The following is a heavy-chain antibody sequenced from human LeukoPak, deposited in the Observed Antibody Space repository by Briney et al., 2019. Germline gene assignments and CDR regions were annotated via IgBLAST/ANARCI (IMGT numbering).Heavy chain of an antibody. J-gene: IGHJ4*02. Sequence: PSETLSLTCTVSGDSISSSSSYWGWIRQPPGKGLEWIATISYSGSTTSYNPSLKSRVTISVDTSKNQFSLKLNSVTAADTAVYYCVRRTSGSYSDYWGQGTLVTVSS. D-gene: IGHD1-26*01. CDR1: GDSISSSSSY. V-gene: IGHV4-39*01. CDR3: VRRTSGSYSDY. CDR2: ISYSGSTT.